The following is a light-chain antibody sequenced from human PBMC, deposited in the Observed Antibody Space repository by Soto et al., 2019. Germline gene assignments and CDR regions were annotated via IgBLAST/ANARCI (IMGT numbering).Light chain of an antibody. CDR3: EQYNNWPPLS. J-gene: IGKJ4*01. CDR1: QSVSSN. Sequence: EIVMTQSPATLSVSTGERATLSCRASQSVSSNLAWYQQKPDQAPGLRIYGASTRATGIPARFSGSGSGTEFTLTISSLQSEDFAVYYCEQYNNWPPLSFGGGTKVEIK. V-gene: IGKV3-15*01. CDR2: GAS.